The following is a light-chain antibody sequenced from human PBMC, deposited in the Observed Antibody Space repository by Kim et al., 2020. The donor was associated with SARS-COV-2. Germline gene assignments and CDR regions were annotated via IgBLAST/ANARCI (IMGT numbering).Light chain of an antibody. V-gene: IGKV4-1*01. J-gene: IGKJ4*01. Sequence: DIVMTQSPDSLAVSLGERATINCKSSQSVLYSSNNKNYLAWYQQKPGQPPKLLIYWASTRESGVPDRFGGSGSGTDFTLTISILQAEDVAIYYCQQYYSTLTFGGGTKVDIK. CDR2: WAS. CDR1: QSVLYSSNNKNY. CDR3: QQYYSTLT.